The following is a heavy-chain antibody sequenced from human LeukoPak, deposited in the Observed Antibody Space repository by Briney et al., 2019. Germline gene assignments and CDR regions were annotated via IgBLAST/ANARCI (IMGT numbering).Heavy chain of an antibody. D-gene: IGHD3-16*02. CDR2: IYYSGST. Sequence: PSETLSLTCAVYGGSFSGYYWSWIRQPPGKGLEWIGSIYYSGSTYYNPSLKSRVTISVDTSKNQFSLKLSSVTAADTAVYYCARGYRTPTDAFDIWGQGTMVTVSS. V-gene: IGHV4-34*01. J-gene: IGHJ3*02. CDR3: ARGYRTPTDAFDI. CDR1: GGSFSGYY.